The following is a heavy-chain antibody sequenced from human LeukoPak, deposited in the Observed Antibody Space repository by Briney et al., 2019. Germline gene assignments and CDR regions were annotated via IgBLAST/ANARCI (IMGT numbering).Heavy chain of an antibody. V-gene: IGHV4-34*01. CDR3: ARSGYSYGFDS. J-gene: IGHJ4*02. D-gene: IGHD5-18*01. CDR1: GGSFSGYY. CDR2: INHSGST. Sequence: PSETLSLTCAVYGGSFSGYYWSWIRQPPGKGLEWIGEINHSGSTNYNPSLKSRVTISVDTSKNQFSLKLSSVTAADTAVYYCARSGYSYGFDSWGQGTLVTVSS.